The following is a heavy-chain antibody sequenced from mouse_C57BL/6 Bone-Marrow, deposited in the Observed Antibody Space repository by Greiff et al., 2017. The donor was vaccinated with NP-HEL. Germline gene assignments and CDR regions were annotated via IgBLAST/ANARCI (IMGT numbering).Heavy chain of an antibody. CDR3: ARIGYYGSGGDY. V-gene: IGHV1-19*01. J-gene: IGHJ2*01. D-gene: IGHD1-1*01. CDR1: GYTFTDYY. Sequence: VQLKQSGPVLVKPGASVKMSCKASGYTFTDYYMNWVKQSHGKSLEWIGVINPYNGGTSYNQKFKGKATLTVDKSSSTAYMELNSLTSEDSAVYYCARIGYYGSGGDYWGQGTTLTVSS. CDR2: INPYNGGT.